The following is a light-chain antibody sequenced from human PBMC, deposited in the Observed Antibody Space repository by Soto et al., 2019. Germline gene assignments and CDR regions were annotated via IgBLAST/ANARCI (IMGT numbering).Light chain of an antibody. CDR3: QVWDSTSAHPYV. V-gene: IGLV3-21*02. CDR1: NIGSKS. Sequence: ELAQPPSVSVAPGQTARITCGGNNIGSKSVNWYQHKPGQAPVLVVYSDRDRASGIPARFSGSNSGNSATLTISRVEGGDEADYYCQVWDSTSAHPYVFGTGTKV. J-gene: IGLJ1*01. CDR2: SDR.